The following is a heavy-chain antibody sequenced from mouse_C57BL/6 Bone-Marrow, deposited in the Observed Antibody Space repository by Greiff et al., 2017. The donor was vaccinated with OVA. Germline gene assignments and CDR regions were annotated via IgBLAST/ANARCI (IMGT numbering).Heavy chain of an antibody. Sequence: VQLQQPGAELVRPGTSVKLSCKASGYTFTSYWMHWVKQRPGQGLEWIGVIDPSDSYTNYNQKFKGKATLTVDTSSSTAYMQLSSLTSEDSAVYYCARRDGKGGYWGQGTTLTVSS. CDR2: IDPSDSYT. D-gene: IGHD1-1*01. CDR1: GYTFTSYW. J-gene: IGHJ2*01. V-gene: IGHV1-59*01. CDR3: ARRDGKGGY.